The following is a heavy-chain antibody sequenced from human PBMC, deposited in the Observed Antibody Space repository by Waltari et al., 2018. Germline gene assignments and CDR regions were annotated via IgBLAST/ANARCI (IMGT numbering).Heavy chain of an antibody. CDR3: ARGSADFVRFWDS. CDR1: GFPLRRFS. Sequence: EVYLAESGGALVQPGGSLRLSCVASGFPLRRFSMSWVRQAPGKGLEWVANIRFDGTGQYYVDSVRGRFTISRDNTRNSLYLQMNGLRDDDTAVYYCARGSADFVRFWDSWGQGTLVTVSS. V-gene: IGHV3-7*03. D-gene: IGHD3-10*01. J-gene: IGHJ4*02. CDR2: IRFDGTGQ.